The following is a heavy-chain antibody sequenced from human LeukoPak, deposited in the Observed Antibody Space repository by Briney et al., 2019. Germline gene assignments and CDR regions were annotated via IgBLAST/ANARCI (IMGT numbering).Heavy chain of an antibody. J-gene: IGHJ5*02. D-gene: IGHD3-10*01. CDR2: ISGSGVST. CDR1: GFTFSSYG. V-gene: IGHV3-23*01. Sequence: GGSLRLSCAASGFTFSSYGMSWVRQAPGKGLEWVSGISGSGVSTYYADSVKGRFTISRDNSKNTLYLQMNSLRAGDTAVYYCAKGGLNWFDPWGQGTLVTVSS. CDR3: AKGGLNWFDP.